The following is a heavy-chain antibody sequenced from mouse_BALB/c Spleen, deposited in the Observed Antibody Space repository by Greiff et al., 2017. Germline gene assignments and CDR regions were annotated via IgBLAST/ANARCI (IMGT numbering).Heavy chain of an antibody. Sequence: QVQLQQPGAELVKPGASVKLSCKASGYTFTSYWMHWVKQRPGQGLEWIGEINPSNGRTNYNEKFKSKATLTVDKSSSTAYMQLSSLTSEDSAVYYCARGGYYGNYDWFAYWGQGTLVTVSA. CDR3: ARGGYYGNYDWFAY. CDR1: GYTFTSYW. J-gene: IGHJ3*01. V-gene: IGHV1S81*02. D-gene: IGHD2-1*01. CDR2: INPSNGRT.